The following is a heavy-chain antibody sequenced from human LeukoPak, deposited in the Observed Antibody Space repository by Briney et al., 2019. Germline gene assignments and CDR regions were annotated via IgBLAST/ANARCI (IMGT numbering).Heavy chain of an antibody. Sequence: SETLSLTYTVSGGSISSYYWSWIRQPPGKGLEWIGYIYYSGSTNYNPSLKSRVTISVDTSKNQFSLKLSSVTAADTAVYYCARHGSGGSYGYWGQGTLVTVSS. J-gene: IGHJ4*02. CDR3: ARHGSGGSYGY. CDR1: GGSISSYY. CDR2: IYYSGST. D-gene: IGHD1-26*01. V-gene: IGHV4-59*08.